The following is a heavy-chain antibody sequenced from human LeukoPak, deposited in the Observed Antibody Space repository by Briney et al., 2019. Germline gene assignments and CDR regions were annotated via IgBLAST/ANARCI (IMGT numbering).Heavy chain of an antibody. CDR3: ARRVGGVDAFDL. Sequence: GESLKISCKISGYKLTNNWIGWVRQMPGKGLELMGIIYPDDSDTIYRPSFQGQVNISDDKSINTAYLQWSSLKASDTAMYYCARRVGGVDAFDLWGQGTMVTVSS. CDR2: IYPDDSDT. V-gene: IGHV5-51*01. J-gene: IGHJ3*01. D-gene: IGHD1-26*01. CDR1: GYKLTNNW.